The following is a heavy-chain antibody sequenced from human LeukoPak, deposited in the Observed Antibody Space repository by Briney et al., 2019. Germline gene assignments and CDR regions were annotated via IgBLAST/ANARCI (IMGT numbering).Heavy chain of an antibody. D-gene: IGHD3-10*01. CDR1: GLTFSSYA. CDR3: ARGPYYYASRNRDYFNYYMDV. Sequence: GGSLRLSCAASGLTFSSYAMSWVRQAPGKGLEWVSAISGNGGRGNGGTTYYADSVKGRFIISRDNSKNTLFLQMNSLRAEDTAVYYCARGPYYYASRNRDYFNYYMDVWGKGTTVTVSS. CDR2: ISGNGGRGNGGTT. V-gene: IGHV3-23*01. J-gene: IGHJ6*03.